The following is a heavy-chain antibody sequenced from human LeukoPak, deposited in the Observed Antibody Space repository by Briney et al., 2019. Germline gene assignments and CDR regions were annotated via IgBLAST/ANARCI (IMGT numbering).Heavy chain of an antibody. CDR1: GYSISSGNY. D-gene: IGHD1-26*01. V-gene: IGHV4-61*01. CDR3: AREWESDL. Sequence: SETLSLTCSVSGYSISSGNYWGWIRQPPGKGLEWIGYIYYSGSTNYNPSLKSRVTISVDTSKNQFSLKLSSVTAADTAVYYCAREWESDLWGQGTLVTVSS. CDR2: IYYSGST. J-gene: IGHJ5*02.